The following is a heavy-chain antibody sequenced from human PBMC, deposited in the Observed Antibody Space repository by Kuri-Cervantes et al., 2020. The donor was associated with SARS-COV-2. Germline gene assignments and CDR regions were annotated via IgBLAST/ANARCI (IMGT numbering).Heavy chain of an antibody. D-gene: IGHD5/OR15-5a*01. CDR1: GFTFSYNT. Sequence: GGSLRLSCAASGFTFSYNTMHWVRQAPGKGLEWVSILWYDGTYKSYSDSVRGRFTISRDNSKNILYLQMDSLRVEDTAIYYCARGGHSVFDYPLEYWGQGTLVTVSS. J-gene: IGHJ4*02. CDR2: LWYDGTYK. V-gene: IGHV3-33*01. CDR3: ARGGHSVFDYPLEY.